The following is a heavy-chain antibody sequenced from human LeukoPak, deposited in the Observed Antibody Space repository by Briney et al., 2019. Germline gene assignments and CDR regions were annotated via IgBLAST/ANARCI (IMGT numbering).Heavy chain of an antibody. CDR2: IKQDGSEK. Sequence: SGGSLRLSCAASGFTFSTYAMSWVRQAPGKGLEWVANIKQDGSEKYYVDSVKGRFTISRDNAKNSLYLQMNSLRAEDTAVYYCAREVNDSSGYYLSDYWGQGTLVTVSS. CDR1: GFTFSTYA. D-gene: IGHD3-22*01. CDR3: AREVNDSSGYYLSDY. V-gene: IGHV3-7*04. J-gene: IGHJ4*02.